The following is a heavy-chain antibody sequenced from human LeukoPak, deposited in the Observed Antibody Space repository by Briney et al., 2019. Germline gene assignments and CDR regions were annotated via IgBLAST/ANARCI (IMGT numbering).Heavy chain of an antibody. CDR1: GYSFTSYW. J-gene: IGHJ4*02. V-gene: IGHV5-51*01. CDR2: IDPSDSET. D-gene: IGHD5-18*01. Sequence: GESLKISCKASGYSFTSYWIGWVRQMPGKGLEWMGIIDPSDSETRYTPSFQGQVTITVDKSLATADLQWNSLKASDTAMYYCARQTAMGRSGDYWGQGTLVTVSS. CDR3: ARQTAMGRSGDY.